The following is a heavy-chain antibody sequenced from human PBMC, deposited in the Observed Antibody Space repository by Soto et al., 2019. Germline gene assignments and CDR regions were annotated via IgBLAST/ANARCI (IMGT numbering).Heavy chain of an antibody. Sequence: QVQLQQWGAGLLKPSETLSLTCAVYGGSISGYYWSWIRQPPGKGLEWIGEINHSGSTNYNPSLKSRVTISVDTSKNQFSLKLSSVTAADTAVYYCARGQCFDPWGQGTLVTVSS. CDR1: GGSISGYY. V-gene: IGHV4-34*01. CDR2: INHSGST. CDR3: ARGQCFDP. J-gene: IGHJ5*02.